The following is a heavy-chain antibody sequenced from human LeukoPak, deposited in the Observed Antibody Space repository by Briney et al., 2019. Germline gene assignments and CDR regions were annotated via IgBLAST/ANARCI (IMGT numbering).Heavy chain of an antibody. Sequence: SETLSLTCTVSGVSISSSTYYWVWIRQPPGKGLEWIGSIYYSGSTYYNPFLKSRVTVSVDTSKNQFSLKLSSVTAADTAVYYCARQDSSLYDYWGQGTLVSVSS. D-gene: IGHD6-13*01. CDR1: GVSISSSTYY. CDR3: ARQDSSLYDY. CDR2: IYYSGST. J-gene: IGHJ4*02. V-gene: IGHV4-39*01.